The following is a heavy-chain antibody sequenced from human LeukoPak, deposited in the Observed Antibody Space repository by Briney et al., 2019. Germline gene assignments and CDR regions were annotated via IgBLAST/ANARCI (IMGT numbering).Heavy chain of an antibody. CDR3: ARGVGYYGSGNVAAGGYYYMDV. CDR1: GFTFSTYS. D-gene: IGHD3-10*01. CDR2: ISASRSTT. J-gene: IGHJ6*03. Sequence: GGSLRLSCAASGFTFSTYSMIWVRQAPGKGLEWVSYISASRSTTYYADSLKGRFTISRDNAKNSLYLQMNSLRAEDTAVYYCARGVGYYGSGNVAAGGYYYMDVWGKGTTVTVSS. V-gene: IGHV3-48*04.